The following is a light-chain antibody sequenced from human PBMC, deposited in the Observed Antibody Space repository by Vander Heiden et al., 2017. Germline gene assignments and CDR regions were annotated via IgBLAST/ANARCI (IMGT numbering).Light chain of an antibody. CDR1: NIGSKS. V-gene: IGLV3-21*02. Sequence: SYVLTQPPSVSVAPGQTARITCGGNNIGSKSVHWYQQKPGQAPLLVVYDDNDRPSGNPEGFSGSNSGDTATLTLGRVEAGDEADYYCQVWDSSSVVFGGGTKLTVL. CDR2: DDN. J-gene: IGLJ3*02. CDR3: QVWDSSSVV.